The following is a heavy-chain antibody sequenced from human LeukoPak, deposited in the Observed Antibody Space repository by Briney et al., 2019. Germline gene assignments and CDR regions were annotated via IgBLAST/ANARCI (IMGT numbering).Heavy chain of an antibody. CDR2: INGRGDNT. J-gene: IGHJ5*02. CDR3: AKDRVSPGFNLFDP. V-gene: IGHV3-23*01. Sequence: GGSLRLSCAASGFTFSSYATNWVRQAPGKGLEWVSVINGRGDNTYYADSVKGRFTISRDNSKSTLFLQMNSLRAEDTAIYYCAKDRVSPGFNLFDPWGQGTLVTVSS. D-gene: IGHD2/OR15-2a*01. CDR1: GFTFSSYA.